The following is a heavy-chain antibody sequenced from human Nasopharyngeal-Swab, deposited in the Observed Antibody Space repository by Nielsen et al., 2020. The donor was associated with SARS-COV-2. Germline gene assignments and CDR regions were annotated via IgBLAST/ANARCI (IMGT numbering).Heavy chain of an antibody. CDR3: ARSLVVCSSHTCALMN. J-gene: IGHJ4*01. Sequence: WIRQPPGKGLEWIGEVHHSGSTHYNPSLKSQVVISADKSNQFSLRMNSVTAADTALYYCARSLVVCSSHTCALMNWGHGTLVTVFS. V-gene: IGHV4-4*02. CDR2: VHHSGST. D-gene: IGHD2-2*01.